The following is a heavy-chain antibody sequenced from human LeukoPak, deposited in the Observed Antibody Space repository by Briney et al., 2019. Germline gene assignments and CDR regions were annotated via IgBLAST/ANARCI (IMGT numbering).Heavy chain of an antibody. CDR3: ARYSYGYPNYYFDY. Sequence: SGGFLRLSCAASGFTFSDHYMSWIRQAPGKGLEWVSYISSSGSTIYYADSVKGRFTISRDNAKNSLYLQMNSLRAEDTAVYYCARYSYGYPNYYFDYWGQGTLVTVSS. CDR2: ISSSGSTI. V-gene: IGHV3-11*01. D-gene: IGHD5-18*01. CDR1: GFTFSDHY. J-gene: IGHJ4*02.